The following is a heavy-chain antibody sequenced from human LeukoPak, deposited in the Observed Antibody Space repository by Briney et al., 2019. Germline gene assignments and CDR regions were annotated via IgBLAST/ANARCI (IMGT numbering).Heavy chain of an antibody. D-gene: IGHD4-23*01. J-gene: IGHJ4*02. Sequence: GRSLRLSCAVSGFTFRNYDMHWVRQAPGKGLEWVSVIYSGGSTYYADSVKGRFTISRDNSKNTLYLQMNSLRAEDTAVYYCAREGYGGNSGRDYWGQGTLVTVSS. CDR1: GFTFRNYD. V-gene: IGHV3-53*01. CDR3: AREGYGGNSGRDY. CDR2: IYSGGST.